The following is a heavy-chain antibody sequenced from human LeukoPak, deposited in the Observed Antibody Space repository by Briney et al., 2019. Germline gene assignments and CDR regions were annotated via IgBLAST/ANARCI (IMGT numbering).Heavy chain of an antibody. J-gene: IGHJ3*02. Sequence: ASVKASCKASGYTFTSYDINWVRQATGQGLEWMGWMNPNSGNTGYAQKFQGRVTMTGNTSISTAYMELSSLRSEDTAVYYCARGWGGYCSSTSCYYAFDIWGQGTMVTVSS. V-gene: IGHV1-8*01. CDR3: ARGWGGYCSSTSCYYAFDI. CDR2: MNPNSGNT. CDR1: GYTFTSYD. D-gene: IGHD2-2*01.